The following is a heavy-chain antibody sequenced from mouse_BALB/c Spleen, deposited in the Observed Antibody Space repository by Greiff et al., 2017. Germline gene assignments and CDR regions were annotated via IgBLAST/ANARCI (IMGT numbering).Heavy chain of an antibody. CDR3: AREATVVAWYFDV. J-gene: IGHJ1*01. Sequence: VMLVESGPGLVAPSQSLSITCTVSGFSLTGYGVNWVRQPPGKGLEWLGMIWGDGSTDYNSALKSRLSISKDNSKSQVFLKMNSLQTDDTARYYCAREATVVAWYFDVWGAGTTVTVSS. CDR2: IWGDGST. D-gene: IGHD1-1*01. CDR1: GFSLTGYG. V-gene: IGHV2-6-7*01.